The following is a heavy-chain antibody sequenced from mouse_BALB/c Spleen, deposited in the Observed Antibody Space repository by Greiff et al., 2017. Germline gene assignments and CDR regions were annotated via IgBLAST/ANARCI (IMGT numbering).Heavy chain of an antibody. V-gene: IGHV2-9*02. D-gene: IGHD2-14*01. CDR2: IWAGGST. J-gene: IGHJ2*01. CDR1: GFSLTSYG. CDR3: TRDPSDYRYDGGFDY. Sequence: QVQLKESGPGLVAPSQSLSITCTVSGFSLTSYGVHWVRQPPGKGLEWLGVIWAGGSTNYNSALMSRLSISKDNSKSQVFLKMNSLQTDDTAMYYWTRDPSDYRYDGGFDYWGQGTTLTVSS.